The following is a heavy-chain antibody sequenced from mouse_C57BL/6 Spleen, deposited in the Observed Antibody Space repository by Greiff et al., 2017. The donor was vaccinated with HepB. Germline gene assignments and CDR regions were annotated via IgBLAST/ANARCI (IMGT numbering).Heavy chain of an antibody. CDR2: INPNNGGT. CDR3: ARSLDWYFDV. J-gene: IGHJ1*03. Sequence: EVQLQQSGPELVKPGASVKISCKASGYTFTDYYMNWVKQSHGKSLEWIGDINPNNGGTSYNQKFKGKATLTVDKSSSTAYMELRSLTSEDSAVYYCARSLDWYFDVWGTGTTVTVSS. CDR1: GYTFTDYY. V-gene: IGHV1-26*01.